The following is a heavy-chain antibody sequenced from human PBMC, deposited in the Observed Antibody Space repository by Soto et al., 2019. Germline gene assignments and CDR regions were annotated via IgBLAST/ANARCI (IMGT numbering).Heavy chain of an antibody. CDR1: GYSFTEFS. Sequence: ASVKVSCRASGYSFTEFSMQWARQAPGQRLEWMGWINAANGNTEYSRKFYGRVTITTDTSASTGYMELSSLTSEDTTVYCCARDSTSGCCDFQYRFRATVVTVSS. CDR2: INAANGNT. J-gene: IGHJ4*02. D-gene: IGHD6-19*01. V-gene: IGHV1-3*01. CDR3: ARDSTSGCCDFQY.